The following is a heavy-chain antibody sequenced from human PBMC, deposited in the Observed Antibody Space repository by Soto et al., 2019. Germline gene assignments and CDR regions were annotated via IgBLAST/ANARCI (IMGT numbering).Heavy chain of an antibody. Sequence: LRLSCAASGFTFSNYNINWVRQAPGKGLEWISSISISNFIYYAASVKGRFTISRDNAKNSLYLQMNSLRVEDTAVYYCATPMALPGSDYWGQGALVTVSS. J-gene: IGHJ4*02. V-gene: IGHV3-21*01. CDR3: ATPMALPGSDY. CDR1: GFTFSNYN. CDR2: ISISNFI. D-gene: IGHD5-12*01.